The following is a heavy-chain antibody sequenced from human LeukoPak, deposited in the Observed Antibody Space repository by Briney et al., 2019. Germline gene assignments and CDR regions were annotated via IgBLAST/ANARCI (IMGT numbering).Heavy chain of an antibody. V-gene: IGHV1-18*01. D-gene: IGHD6-13*01. CDR2: ISAYNGNT. CDR1: GYTFTSYG. J-gene: IGHJ4*02. CDR3: ARDRFGSMEGDY. Sequence: ASLKVSCTASGYTFTSYGISWVRQAPGQGLEWMGWISAYNGNTNYAQTLQGRVTMTTDTSTSTAYMELRSLRSDDTAVYYCARDRFGSMEGDYWGQGTLVTVSS.